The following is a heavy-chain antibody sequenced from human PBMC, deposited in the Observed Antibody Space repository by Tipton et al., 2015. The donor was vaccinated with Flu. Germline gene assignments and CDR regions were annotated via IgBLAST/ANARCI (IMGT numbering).Heavy chain of an antibody. V-gene: IGHV3-23*01. CDR2: ISGSGVAT. Sequence: SLRLSCAASGFTVGSNYMSWVRQAPGKGLEWVSCISGSGVATYYADSVKGRFTISRDNSKNTLYLQMNSLRGEDTAVYYCARDYQWLLPFDYWGQGTLVTVSS. CDR3: ARDYQWLLPFDY. CDR1: GFTVGSNY. J-gene: IGHJ4*02. D-gene: IGHD6-19*01.